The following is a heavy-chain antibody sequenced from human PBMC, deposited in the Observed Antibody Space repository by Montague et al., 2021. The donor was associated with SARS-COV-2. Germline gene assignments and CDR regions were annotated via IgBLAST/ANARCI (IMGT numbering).Heavy chain of an antibody. CDR3: ARVEELEYDILTGYYGGYYYYGMDV. D-gene: IGHD3-9*01. J-gene: IGHJ6*02. CDR1: GFTFSRYS. V-gene: IGHV3-21*01. CDR2: ISSSSNYI. Sequence: SLRLSCAASGFTFSRYSMNWVRQAPGKGLEWVSSISSSSNYIYYADSVKGRFTISRDNAKNSLYLQMNSLRAEDTAVYYCARVEELEYDILTGYYGGYYYYGMDVWGQGTTVTVSS.